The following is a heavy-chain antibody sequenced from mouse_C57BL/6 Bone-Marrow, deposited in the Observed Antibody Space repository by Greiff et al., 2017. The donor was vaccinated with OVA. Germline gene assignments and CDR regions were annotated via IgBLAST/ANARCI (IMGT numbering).Heavy chain of an antibody. Sequence: QVHVKQSGAELVRPGASVTLSCKASGYTFTDYEMHWVKQTPVHGLEWIGAIDPETGGTAYNQKFKGKAILTADKSSSTAYMELRSLTSEDSAVYYCTRFGYYYDYWGQGTSVTVSS. V-gene: IGHV1-15*01. CDR1: GYTFTDYE. D-gene: IGHD2-3*01. CDR3: TRFGYYYDY. J-gene: IGHJ4*01. CDR2: IDPETGGT.